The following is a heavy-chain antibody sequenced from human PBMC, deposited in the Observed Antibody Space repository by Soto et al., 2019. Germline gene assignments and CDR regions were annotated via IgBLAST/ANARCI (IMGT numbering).Heavy chain of an antibody. CDR3: ARAIETAMDPCDY. D-gene: IGHD5-18*01. Sequence: PVGSLRLSCAASGFSFTTYAMHWVRQAPGKGLEWVAVISDDGSIKYYADSVKGRFTISRDNSKNTFYLQMNSLRGDDTALYYCARAIETAMDPCDYCGRGALVTVSS. CDR2: ISDDGSIK. CDR1: GFSFTTYA. J-gene: IGHJ4*02. V-gene: IGHV3-30-3*01.